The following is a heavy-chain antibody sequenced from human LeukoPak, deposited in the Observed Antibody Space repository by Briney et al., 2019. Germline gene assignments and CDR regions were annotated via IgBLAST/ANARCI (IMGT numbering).Heavy chain of an antibody. CDR2: IYSDGRT. V-gene: IGHV3-53*01. CDR1: GLSVSNKY. CDR3: ASATGREAAGYLLGLFDY. J-gene: IGHJ4*02. Sequence: GGSLRLSCAASGLSVSNKYMSWVRQAPGKGLEWVSFIYSDGRTYYTDSVKGRFTISRDNSKNTLYLQMNSPRTEDTAMYYCASATGREAAGYLLGLFDYWGQGTLVTVSS. D-gene: IGHD6-13*01.